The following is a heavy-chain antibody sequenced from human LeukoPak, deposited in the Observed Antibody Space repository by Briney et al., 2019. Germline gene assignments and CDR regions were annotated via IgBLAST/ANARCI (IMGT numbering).Heavy chain of an antibody. CDR2: ISYDGSNK. CDR1: GFTFSSYG. V-gene: IGHV3-30*18. CDR3: AKDLGGSYDY. Sequence: GRSLRLSCAASGFTFSSYGMHWVRQAPGKGLEWVAVISYDGSNKYCADSVRGRFTISRDNSRNTLYLQMNSLRAEDTAVYYCAKDLGGSYDYWGQGTLVTVSS. D-gene: IGHD1-26*01. J-gene: IGHJ4*02.